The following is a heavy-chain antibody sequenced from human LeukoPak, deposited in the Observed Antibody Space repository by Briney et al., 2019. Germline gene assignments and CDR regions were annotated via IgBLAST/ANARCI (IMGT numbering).Heavy chain of an antibody. CDR2: ITSNGNSV. CDR3: ARAGVDTSGYYYQGFDY. J-gene: IGHJ4*02. Sequence: GGSLRLSCAASGFTFSSYGMHWIRQAPGKGLEWVSYITSNGNSVYYAASVKGRFTISRDNAKNSLYLQVNSLTAEDTAVYYCARAGVDTSGYYYQGFDYWGQGTLVTVSS. CDR1: GFTFSSYG. V-gene: IGHV3-48*04. D-gene: IGHD3-3*01.